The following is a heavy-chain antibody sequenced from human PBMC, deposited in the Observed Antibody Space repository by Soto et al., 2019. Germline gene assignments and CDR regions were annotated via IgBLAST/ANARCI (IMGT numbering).Heavy chain of an antibody. CDR1: GFTFGDYA. J-gene: IGHJ6*03. Sequence: GGSLRLSCTASGFTFGDYAMSWFRQAPGKGLEWVGFIRSKAYGGTTEYAASVKGRFTISRDDSKSIAYLQMNSLKTEDTAVYYCGYGSGSYGYYYYMVVWGKGTTVTVSS. CDR3: GYGSGSYGYYYYMVV. V-gene: IGHV3-49*03. CDR2: IRSKAYGGTT. D-gene: IGHD3-10*01.